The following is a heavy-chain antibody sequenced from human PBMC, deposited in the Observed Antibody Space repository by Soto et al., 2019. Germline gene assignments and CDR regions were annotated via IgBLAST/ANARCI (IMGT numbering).Heavy chain of an antibody. J-gene: IGHJ6*02. V-gene: IGHV3-23*01. Sequence: GSLRLSCAASGFPFSNYALTWVRQAPGKGLEWVSAISDSGGSTYYADSVEGRFTISRDKSKNTLYLQMNSLRAEDTALYYCAKVHYYDSTGSYYYYGMDVWGQGTTVTVSS. D-gene: IGHD3-22*01. CDR1: GFPFSNYA. CDR3: AKVHYYDSTGSYYYYGMDV. CDR2: ISDSGGST.